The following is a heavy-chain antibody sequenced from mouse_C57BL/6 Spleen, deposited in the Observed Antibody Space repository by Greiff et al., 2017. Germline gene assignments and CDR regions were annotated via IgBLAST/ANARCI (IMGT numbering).Heavy chain of an antibody. CDR3: ARCDGYPYYYAMDY. Sequence: QVQLQQPGAELVKPGASVKMSCKASGYTFTSYWITCVKQRPGQGLEWIGDIYPGSGSTNYNEKFKSKATLTVDTSSSTAYMQLSSLTSEDSAVYYCARCDGYPYYYAMDYWGQGTSVTVSS. D-gene: IGHD2-3*01. CDR1: GYTFTSYW. J-gene: IGHJ4*01. V-gene: IGHV1-55*01. CDR2: IYPGSGST.